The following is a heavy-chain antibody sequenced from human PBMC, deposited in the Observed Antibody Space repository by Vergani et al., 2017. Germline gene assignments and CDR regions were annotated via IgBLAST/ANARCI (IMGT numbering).Heavy chain of an antibody. D-gene: IGHD5-12*01. CDR3: TKGSRGYTGYFFGY. V-gene: IGHV3-23*01. J-gene: IGHJ4*02. Sequence: EVQLLESGGGLVQPGGSLRLSCEASGFSFPGYAMSWVRQAPGKGLEWVSSVSGSSSTPYYADSVKGRFIMSRDNSKNTLHLQMNSLRADDTAVYYCTKGSRGYTGYFFGYWGQGTLATVSS. CDR2: VSGSSSTP. CDR1: GFSFPGYA.